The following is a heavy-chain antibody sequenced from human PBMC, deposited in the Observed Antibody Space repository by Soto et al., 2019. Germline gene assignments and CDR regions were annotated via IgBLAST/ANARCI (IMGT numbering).Heavy chain of an antibody. CDR3: ARGRPVGATTFDY. V-gene: IGHV4-31*03. CDR1: GGSISSGGYY. Sequence: LSLTCTVSGGSISSGGYYWSWIRQHPGKGLEWIGYIYYSGSTYYNPSLKSRVTISVDTSKNQFSLKVNSVTAADTAVYYCARGRPVGATTFDYWGQGTLVTVSS. J-gene: IGHJ4*02. D-gene: IGHD1-26*01. CDR2: IYYSGST.